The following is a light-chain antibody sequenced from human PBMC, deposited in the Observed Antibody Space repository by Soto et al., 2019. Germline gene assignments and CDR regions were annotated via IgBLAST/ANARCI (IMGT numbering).Light chain of an antibody. Sequence: EIVMTQSPVTLSVSPGERATLSCRASQSVSRKLVWYQQKPGQAPRLLIYDTSTRATGIPARFSGSGSGMEFTLTISSLQSEDFAVYYCQQYNTWTSITFGQGTRLEIK. CDR2: DTS. J-gene: IGKJ5*01. CDR1: QSVSRK. CDR3: QQYNTWTSIT. V-gene: IGKV3-15*01.